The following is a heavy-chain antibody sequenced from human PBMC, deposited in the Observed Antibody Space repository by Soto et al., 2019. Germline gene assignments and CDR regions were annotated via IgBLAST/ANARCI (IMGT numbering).Heavy chain of an antibody. Sequence: QVQLQESGPGLVKPSQTLSLTCTVSGGSISSGGYYWSWIRQHPGKGLEWIGYIYYSGSTYYNPSLKSRVTISVDTSKNQVSLKLSSVTAADTAVYYCARDSDYGDSHYWYFDLWGRGTLVTVSS. J-gene: IGHJ2*01. CDR2: IYYSGST. D-gene: IGHD4-17*01. CDR1: GGSISSGGYY. V-gene: IGHV4-31*03. CDR3: ARDSDYGDSHYWYFDL.